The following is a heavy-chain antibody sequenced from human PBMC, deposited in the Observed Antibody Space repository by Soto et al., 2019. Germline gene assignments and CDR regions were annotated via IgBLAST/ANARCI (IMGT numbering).Heavy chain of an antibody. CDR3: MGAGQSSH. Sequence: GGSLRLSCATSGFAFNLYSMNWVRQAPGKGLEWISYIGNNTNSVYYADSVKGRFTISRDNAKNSLYLQMNSLRADDTAVYYCMGAGQSSHWGLGTLVT. CDR2: IGNNTNSV. D-gene: IGHD6-19*01. CDR1: GFAFNLYS. V-gene: IGHV3-48*01. J-gene: IGHJ4*02.